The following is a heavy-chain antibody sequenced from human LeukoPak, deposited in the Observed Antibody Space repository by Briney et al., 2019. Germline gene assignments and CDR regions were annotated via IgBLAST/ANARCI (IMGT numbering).Heavy chain of an antibody. V-gene: IGHV1-2*04. Sequence: ASVKVFCKASGYTFTGYYMHWVRQAPGQGLEWMGWINPNSGGTNYAQKFQGWVTMTRDTSISTAYMELSRLRSDDTAVYYCARDGGSGWYEVDYWGQGTLVTVSS. D-gene: IGHD6-19*01. J-gene: IGHJ4*02. CDR2: INPNSGGT. CDR1: GYTFTGYY. CDR3: ARDGGSGWYEVDY.